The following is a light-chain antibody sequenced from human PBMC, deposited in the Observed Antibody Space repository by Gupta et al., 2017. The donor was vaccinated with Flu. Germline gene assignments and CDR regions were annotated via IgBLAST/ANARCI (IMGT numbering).Light chain of an antibody. CDR1: QDVNNY. Sequence: DIVLTQSPATLSLSPGQRATLSCRANQDVNNYLAWFQHKPGQAPRLLIYDASNRATGIPARFSGSGSGTDFTLTISSLEPEDFALYYCQQRNNWPKVTFGGGTKVEIK. CDR3: QQRNNWPKVT. V-gene: IGKV3-11*01. J-gene: IGKJ4*01. CDR2: DAS.